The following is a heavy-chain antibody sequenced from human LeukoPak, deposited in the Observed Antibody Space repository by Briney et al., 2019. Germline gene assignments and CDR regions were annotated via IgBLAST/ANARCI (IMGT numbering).Heavy chain of an antibody. CDR3: ARDLYYYDLRAFDI. CDR2: IYHSGST. Sequence: PSGTLSLTCAVSGGSISSSNWWSWVRQPPGKGLEWIGEIYHSGSTNYNPSLKSRVTISVDKSKDQFSLKLSSVTAADTAVYYCARDLYYYDLRAFDIWGQGTMVTVSS. D-gene: IGHD3-22*01. V-gene: IGHV4-4*02. CDR1: GGSISSSNW. J-gene: IGHJ3*02.